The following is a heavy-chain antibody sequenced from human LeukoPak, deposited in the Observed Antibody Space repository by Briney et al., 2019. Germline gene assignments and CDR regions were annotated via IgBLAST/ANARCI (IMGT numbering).Heavy chain of an antibody. Sequence: SDTLSLTCAVYGGSFSGYYWSGMRPPPPKGREGIGEINHSRSTNYNPSLKSRVTISVDTSKNQFSLTLSSVTAADTAVYYCARRLTGYYALYFDYWGQGTLVTVSS. D-gene: IGHD3-9*01. J-gene: IGHJ4*02. CDR2: INHSRST. CDR1: GGSFSGYY. V-gene: IGHV4-34*01. CDR3: ARRLTGYYALYFDY.